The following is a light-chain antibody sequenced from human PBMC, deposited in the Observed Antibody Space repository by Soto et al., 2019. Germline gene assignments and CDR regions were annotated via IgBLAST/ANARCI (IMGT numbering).Light chain of an antibody. CDR1: SGHSTYA. CDR2: LNSDGSH. V-gene: IGLV4-69*01. J-gene: IGLJ2*01. CDR3: QTWNNGIEV. Sequence: QPVLTQSPSASASLGASVKLTCTLSSGHSTYAIAWHQQQPEKGPRYLMKLNSDGSHSKGDGIPDRFSGSSSGAERYITISSLQSEDEADYYCQTWNNGIEVFGGGTKVTVL.